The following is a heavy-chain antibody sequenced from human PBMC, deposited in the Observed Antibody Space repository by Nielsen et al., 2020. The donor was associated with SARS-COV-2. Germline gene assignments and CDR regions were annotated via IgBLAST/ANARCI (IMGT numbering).Heavy chain of an antibody. V-gene: IGHV4-34*01. CDR2: INHSGST. D-gene: IGHD3-10*01. J-gene: IGHJ6*02. CDR3: AREITMVRGTNHYYYYYGMDV. Sequence: WIRQPPGKGLEWIGEINHSGSTNYNPSLKSRVTISVDTSKNQFSLKLSSVTAADTAVYYCAREITMVRGTNHYYYYYGMDVWGQGTTVTVSS.